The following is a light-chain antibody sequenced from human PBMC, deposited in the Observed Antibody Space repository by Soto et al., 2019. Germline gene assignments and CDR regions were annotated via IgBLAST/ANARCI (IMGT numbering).Light chain of an antibody. CDR2: DVS. Sequence: QYALTQPASVSGSPGQSITISCTGTSCDVGGYNYVSWYQQHPGKAPKLMIYDVSNRPSGVSNRFSGSKSGNTASLAISGRQAEDEADYYCLSYTSSSTLMVFGVGTKLTVL. CDR3: LSYTSSSTLMV. CDR1: SCDVGGYNY. J-gene: IGLJ2*01. V-gene: IGLV2-14*01.